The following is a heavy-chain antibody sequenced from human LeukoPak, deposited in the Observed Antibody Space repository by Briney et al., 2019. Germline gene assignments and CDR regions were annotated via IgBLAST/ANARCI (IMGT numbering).Heavy chain of an antibody. D-gene: IGHD3-16*01. V-gene: IGHV1-2*02. CDR2: INPNSGGT. Sequence: ASVKVSCKASGYTFTAYYMHWVRQAPGQGLEWMGWINPNSGGTNYAQKFQGRVTMTRDTSISTAYMELSRLRSDDTAVYYCARDELDAQNFGGYWYFDLWGRGTLVTVSS. J-gene: IGHJ2*01. CDR3: ARDELDAQNFGGYWYFDL. CDR1: GYTFTAYY.